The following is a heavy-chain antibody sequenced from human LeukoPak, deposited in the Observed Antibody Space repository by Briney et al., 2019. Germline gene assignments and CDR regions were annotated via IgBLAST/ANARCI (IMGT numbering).Heavy chain of an antibody. CDR2: TYYRSKWYN. D-gene: IGHD6-13*01. CDR1: GDSVSSNSAA. V-gene: IGHV6-1*01. Sequence: SQTLSLTCAISGDSVSSNSAAWNWIRQSPSRGLEWLGRTYYRSKWYNDYAVSVKSRITINPDTSKNQFSLKLTSVTVADTAVYYCARYSGIHSYFDSWGQGAPVIVSS. CDR3: ARYSGIHSYFDS. J-gene: IGHJ4*02.